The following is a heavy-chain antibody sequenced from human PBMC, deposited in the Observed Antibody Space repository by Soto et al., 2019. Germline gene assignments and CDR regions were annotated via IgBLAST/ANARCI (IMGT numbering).Heavy chain of an antibody. D-gene: IGHD3-16*01. CDR3: ARVGGDTSDFEY. CDR2: IYPGDSDT. Sequence: ESLKISCKGXGYSFTSYWIAWVRQMPGKGLEWMGIIYPGDSDTRYSPSFQGQVTISADKSVSTAYLQWSSLKASDAAMYYCARVGGDTSDFEYWGQGTLVTVSS. J-gene: IGHJ4*02. V-gene: IGHV5-51*01. CDR1: GYSFTSYW.